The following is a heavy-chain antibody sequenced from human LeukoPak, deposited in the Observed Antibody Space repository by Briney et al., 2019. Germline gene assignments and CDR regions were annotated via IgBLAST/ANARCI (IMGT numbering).Heavy chain of an antibody. CDR2: IYYSGST. Sequence: SETPSLTCTVSGGSISSSSYYWGWIRQPPGTGLEWIGSIYYSGSTYYNPSLKSRLTLSVYTSQNQFSLNLSPVTAADPAVFFCARDRSGNGWYPDAFHMWRQGTVVSVSS. CDR3: ARDRSGNGWYPDAFHM. J-gene: IGHJ3*02. CDR1: GGSISSSSYY. D-gene: IGHD6-19*01. V-gene: IGHV4-39*07.